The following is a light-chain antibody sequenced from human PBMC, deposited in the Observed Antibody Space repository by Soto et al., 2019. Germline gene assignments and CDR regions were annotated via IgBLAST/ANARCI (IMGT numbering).Light chain of an antibody. CDR1: SSNIGAGYD. CDR2: GNS. V-gene: IGLV1-40*01. J-gene: IGLJ2*01. CDR3: QSYDSSLSGSVV. Sequence: QPVLTQPPSVSGAPGQRVTISCTGSSSNIGAGYDVHWYQQLPGTAPKLLIYGNSNRPSGVPDRFSGSKSGTSASLAITGLQAEYEADYYCQSYDSSLSGSVVFGGGTKLTVL.